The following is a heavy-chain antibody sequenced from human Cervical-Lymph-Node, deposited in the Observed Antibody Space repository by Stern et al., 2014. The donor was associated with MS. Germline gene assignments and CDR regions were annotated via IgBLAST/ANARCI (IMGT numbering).Heavy chain of an antibody. V-gene: IGHV3-23*04. CDR2: ISAGST. CDR3: AKAVTTALFDY. J-gene: IGHJ4*02. CDR1: GFTFSSSA. D-gene: IGHD4-17*01. Sequence: EVQLVESGGGLVQPGGSLRLSCATSGFTFSSSAMSWVRQAPGKGLEWVSGISAGSTYYADSVKGRFTISRDSSKNTLYLQMNSLRAEDTAVYYCAKAVTTALFDYWGQGTLVTVSS.